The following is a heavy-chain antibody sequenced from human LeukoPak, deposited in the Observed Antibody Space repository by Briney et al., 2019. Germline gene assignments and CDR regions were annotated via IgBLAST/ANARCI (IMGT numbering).Heavy chain of an antibody. CDR1: GGTFTSYD. CDR3: ARGLRGDFWSGYYTRFVWFDP. Sequence: AASVTVSCKASGGTFTSYDINWVRQAPGQGLEWMGWMNPNSGNTGYAQKFQSRVTMTRNTSISTAYMELSSLRSEDTAVYYCARGLRGDFWSGYYTRFVWFDPWGQGTLVTVSS. V-gene: IGHV1-8*01. D-gene: IGHD3-3*01. CDR2: MNPNSGNT. J-gene: IGHJ5*02.